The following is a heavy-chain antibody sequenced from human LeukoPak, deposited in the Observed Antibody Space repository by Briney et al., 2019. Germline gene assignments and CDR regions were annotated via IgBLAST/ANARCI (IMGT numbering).Heavy chain of an antibody. CDR3: ARDRYCSGGSCYDY. J-gene: IGHJ4*02. Sequence: GGSLRLSCAASGFTFSSYNMTWVRRAPGKGLEWVSSISSSSSYIFYEDSMKGRFTISRENAKNSLYLQMNSLRGEDTAVFYCARDRYCSGGSCYDYWGQGTLVTVSS. CDR2: ISSSSSYI. CDR1: GFTFSSYN. V-gene: IGHV3-21*01. D-gene: IGHD2-15*01.